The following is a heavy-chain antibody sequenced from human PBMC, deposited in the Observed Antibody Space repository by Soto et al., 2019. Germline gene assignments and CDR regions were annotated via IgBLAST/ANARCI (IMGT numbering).Heavy chain of an antibody. Sequence: EVQLVESGGGLVKPGGSLRLSCAASGFTFTNAWMSWVRQAPGKGLEWVGRVKSNSDGGTTDYAAPVKGRFTISRDDSKNTLYLQMNSPEIEDTAGYYCNTCSRGNCYGPVDAWGKGAAVTVSS. V-gene: IGHV3-15*01. D-gene: IGHD2-15*01. CDR2: VKSNSDGGTT. J-gene: IGHJ6*04. CDR1: GFTFTNAW. CDR3: NTCSRGNCYGPVDA.